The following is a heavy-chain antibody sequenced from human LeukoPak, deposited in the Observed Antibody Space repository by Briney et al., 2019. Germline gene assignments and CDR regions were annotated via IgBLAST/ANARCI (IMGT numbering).Heavy chain of an antibody. V-gene: IGHV1-2*02. CDR3: TCGGSGYLTLDY. CDR1: GYTFTGDY. CDR2: ITPNGGDT. J-gene: IGHJ4*02. D-gene: IGHD3-22*01. Sequence: VASVNVSCKASGYTFTGDYIHWVPPTPEQGLECRGWITPNGGDTNYAQKFQGRVTMTSDTSISTAYMEMSRLRSADTAVYYCTCGGSGYLTLDYWGQGTLVTVSS.